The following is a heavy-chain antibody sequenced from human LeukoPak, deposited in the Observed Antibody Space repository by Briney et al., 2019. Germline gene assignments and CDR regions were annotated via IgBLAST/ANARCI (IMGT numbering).Heavy chain of an antibody. CDR2: ISGSGGST. V-gene: IGHV3-23*01. D-gene: IGHD3-16*02. Sequence: GGSLRLSCAASGFTFSSYSMNWVRQAPGKGLEWVSAISGSGGSTYYADSVKGRFTISRDNSKNTLYLQMNSLRAEDTAVYYCAKSTHRVRGVSVYWGQGTLVTVSS. CDR1: GFTFSSYS. J-gene: IGHJ4*02. CDR3: AKSTHRVRGVSVY.